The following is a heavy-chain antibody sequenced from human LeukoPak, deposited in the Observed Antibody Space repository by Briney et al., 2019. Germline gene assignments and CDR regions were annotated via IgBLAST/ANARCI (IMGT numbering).Heavy chain of an antibody. CDR1: GYTFTSYG. V-gene: IGHV1-18*01. J-gene: IGHJ4*02. CDR2: ISAYNGNT. Sequence: ASVKVSCKASGYTFTSYGISWVRQAPGQGLEWMGWISAYNGNTNYAQKLQGRVTMTRDTSISTAYMELSRLRSDDTAVYYCARGTGYHGHDYWGQGTLVTVSS. D-gene: IGHD3/OR15-3a*01. CDR3: ARGTGYHGHDY.